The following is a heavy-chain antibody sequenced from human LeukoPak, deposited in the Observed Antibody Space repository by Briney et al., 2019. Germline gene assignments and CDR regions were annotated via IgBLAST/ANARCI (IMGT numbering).Heavy chain of an antibody. CDR1: GGSISSGGYY. Sequence: SETLSLTCTVSGGSISSGGYYWSWIRQHPGKGLEWVGYIYYSGSTYYNPSLKSRVTISVDTSKNQFSLKLSSVTAADTAVYYCAKETTGDAFDIWGQGTMVTVSS. V-gene: IGHV4-31*03. J-gene: IGHJ3*02. CDR2: IYYSGST. CDR3: AKETTGDAFDI. D-gene: IGHD4-17*01.